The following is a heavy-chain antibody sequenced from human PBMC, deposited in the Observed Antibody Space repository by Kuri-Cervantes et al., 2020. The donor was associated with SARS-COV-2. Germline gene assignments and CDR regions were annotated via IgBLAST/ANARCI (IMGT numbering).Heavy chain of an antibody. CDR2: INSDGSSS. V-gene: IGHV3-74*01. D-gene: IGHD2-8*01. J-gene: IGHJ4*02. Sequence: GGSLRLSCAASGFTFSCYWMHWVRQAPGKGLVWVSRINSDGSSSSYADSVKGRFTISRDNAKNTLYLQMNSLRAEDTAVYYCARGPEGYCTNGVCYMVWVPGYSSGWYGFDYWGQGTLVTVSS. CDR1: GFTFSCYW. CDR3: ARGPEGYCTNGVCYMVWVPGYSSGWYGFDY.